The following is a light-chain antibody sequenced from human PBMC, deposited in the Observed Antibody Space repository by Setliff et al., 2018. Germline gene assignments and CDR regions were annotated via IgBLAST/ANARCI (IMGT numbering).Light chain of an antibody. Sequence: QSPLTQPASVSGSPGQSITISCTGTSSDVGGYDFVSWYQQHPGQAPKLMIHEDSNRPSGVSPRFSGSKSGNTASLTISGLQAEDEAHYFCSSYTTADTFVIFGGGTKVTVL. CDR1: SSDVGGYDF. J-gene: IGLJ2*01. CDR3: SSYTTADTFVI. V-gene: IGLV2-14*01. CDR2: EDS.